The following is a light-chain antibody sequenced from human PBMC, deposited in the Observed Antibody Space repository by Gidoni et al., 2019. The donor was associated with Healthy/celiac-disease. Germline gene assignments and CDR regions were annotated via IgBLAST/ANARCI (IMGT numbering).Light chain of an antibody. Sequence: DIQMTQSPSSLSASVGDRVTITCRASQSISSYLNWYQQKPGKAPKLLIYAASSLQSGVPSRFSGSGSWTDFTLTISSLQPEDFATYYGQQSYSTPTFGQGTEVEIK. J-gene: IGKJ1*01. V-gene: IGKV1-39*01. CDR2: AAS. CDR1: QSISSY. CDR3: QQSYSTPT.